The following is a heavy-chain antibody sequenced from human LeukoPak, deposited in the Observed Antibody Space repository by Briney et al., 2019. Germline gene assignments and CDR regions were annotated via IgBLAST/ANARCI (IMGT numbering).Heavy chain of an antibody. V-gene: IGHV1-69*13. CDR1: GGTFSSYA. D-gene: IGHD3-3*01. CDR2: IIPIFGTA. Sequence: GASVKVSCKASGGTFSSYAISWVRQAPGQGLEWMGGIIPIFGTANYAQKFQGRVTITADESTSTAYMELSSLRSEDTAVYYCARAPVTDFWSGYYPSWFDPWGQGTLVTVSS. CDR3: ARAPVTDFWSGYYPSWFDP. J-gene: IGHJ5*02.